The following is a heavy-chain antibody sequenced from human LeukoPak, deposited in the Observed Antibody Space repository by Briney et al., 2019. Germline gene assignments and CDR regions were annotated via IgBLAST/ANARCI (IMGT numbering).Heavy chain of an antibody. V-gene: IGHV1-2*02. CDR2: INPDSGFT. CDR3: APTAEAYTSNWNV. D-gene: IGHD1-1*01. CDR1: GYTFRDDY. J-gene: IGHJ4*02. Sequence: ASVKVSCKASGYTFRDDYMHWMRQAPGQGLEWMGWINPDSGFTKYAQEFQGRVTMTRDTSISTAYLEVRRLTFDDTAVYYCAPTAEAYTSNWNVWGPGTLVTVSS.